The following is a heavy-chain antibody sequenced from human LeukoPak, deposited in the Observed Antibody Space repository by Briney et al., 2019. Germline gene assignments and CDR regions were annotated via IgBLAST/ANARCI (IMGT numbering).Heavy chain of an antibody. CDR3: ARGGCSSTSCYKTQNWFDP. J-gene: IGHJ5*02. CDR2: IYYSGST. CDR1: GGSISSGGYY. Sequence: SQTLSLTCTVSGGSISSGGYYWSWIRQPPGKGLEWIGYIYYSGSTYYNPSLKSRVTISVDTSKNQFSLKLSSVTAADTAVYYCARGGCSSTSCYKTQNWFDPWGQGTLVTVSS. D-gene: IGHD2-2*01. V-gene: IGHV4-30-4*08.